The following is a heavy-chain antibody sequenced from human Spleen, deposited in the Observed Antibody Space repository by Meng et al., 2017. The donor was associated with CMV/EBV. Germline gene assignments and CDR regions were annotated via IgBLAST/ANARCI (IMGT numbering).Heavy chain of an antibody. CDR1: GKCGGGDY. Sequence: VYGKCGGGDYWSWIRQPPGKGLEWIGEINHSGNTNYNPSLKSRVTISVDTSKNQFSLKLSSVTAADTAVYYCARVPTWGIAAAGPYYWGQGTLVTVSS. V-gene: IGHV4-34*01. CDR2: INHSGNT. D-gene: IGHD6-13*01. J-gene: IGHJ4*02. CDR3: ARVPTWGIAAAGPYY.